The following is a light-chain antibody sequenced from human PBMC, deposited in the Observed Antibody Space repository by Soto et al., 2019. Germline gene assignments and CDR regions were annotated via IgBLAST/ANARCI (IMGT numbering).Light chain of an antibody. CDR1: SSDVGGYNY. V-gene: IGLV2-8*01. CDR3: SSYAGSNNFD. J-gene: IGLJ1*01. Sequence: QSVLPQPPSASGSPGQSVTMSWTGTSSDVGGYNYVSWYQQHPGKAPRLMIYEVSKRPSGVPDRFSGSKSGNTASLTVSGLQAEDEADYYCSSYAGSNNFDFGTGTKVTVL. CDR2: EVS.